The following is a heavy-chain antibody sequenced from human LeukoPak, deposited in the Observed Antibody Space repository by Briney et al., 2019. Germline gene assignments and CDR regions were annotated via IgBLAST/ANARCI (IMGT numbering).Heavy chain of an antibody. V-gene: IGHV3-30*12. CDR3: AGSTPTNTVTNTQWYFDS. Sequence: PGGSLRLSWAASGFTFSSYGMHWVRQAPGKGQEWVAVISYDGSNKYYADSVKGRFTISRDNSKNTLYLQMNSLRDDDTAVYYCAGSTPTNTVTNTQWYFDSWGQGTLVTVSS. J-gene: IGHJ4*02. D-gene: IGHD4-17*01. CDR2: ISYDGSNK. CDR1: GFTFSSYG.